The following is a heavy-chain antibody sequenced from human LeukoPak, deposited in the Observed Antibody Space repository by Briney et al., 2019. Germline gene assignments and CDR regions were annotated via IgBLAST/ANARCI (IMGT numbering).Heavy chain of an antibody. V-gene: IGHV1-18*01. D-gene: IGHD3-22*01. J-gene: IGHJ3*02. CDR3: ARVELRGAYYYDSSGYYDI. CDR2: ISAYNGNT. Sequence: GASVKVSCKASGYTFTSYGISWVRQAPGQGLEWMGWISAYNGNTNYAQKLQGRVTMTTDTSTSTAYMELRSLRSDDTAVYYCARVELRGAYYYDSSGYYDIWGQGTMVTVSS. CDR1: GYTFTSYG.